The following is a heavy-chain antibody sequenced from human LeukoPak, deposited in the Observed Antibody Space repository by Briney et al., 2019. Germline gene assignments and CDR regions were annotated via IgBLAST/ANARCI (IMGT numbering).Heavy chain of an antibody. Sequence: SVKVSYKASGGTFGSYAISWVRQAPGQGLEWMGRIIPMFGTANYAQKFQGRVTITTDESTSTAYMELSSLRSEDTAVYYCARDSGGEQWLVPFDYWGQGTLVTVS. CDR3: ARDSGGEQWLVPFDY. CDR2: IIPMFGTA. J-gene: IGHJ4*02. CDR1: GGTFGSYA. V-gene: IGHV1-69*05. D-gene: IGHD6-19*01.